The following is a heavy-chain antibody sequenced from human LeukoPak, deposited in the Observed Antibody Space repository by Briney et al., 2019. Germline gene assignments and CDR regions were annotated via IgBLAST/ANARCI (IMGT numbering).Heavy chain of an antibody. CDR2: IYPDDSDT. Sequence: GESLKISCKGSGFSFTSYWIGWVRQMPGKGLEWMGIIYPDDSDTRYSPSFQGQVTISADKSISTAYLQWSSLKASDTAIYYCARGRSGSYSKSTRFDYWGQATLVTVSS. J-gene: IGHJ4*02. CDR1: GFSFTSYW. D-gene: IGHD1-26*01. CDR3: ARGRSGSYSKSTRFDY. V-gene: IGHV5-51*01.